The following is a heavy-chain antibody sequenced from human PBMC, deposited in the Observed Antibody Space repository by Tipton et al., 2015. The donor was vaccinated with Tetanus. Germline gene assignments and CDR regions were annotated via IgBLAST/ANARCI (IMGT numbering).Heavy chain of an antibody. CDR3: ARSADNWFDP. CDR2: ISYSSTSI. CDR1: GFNIRDFG. Sequence: GSLRLSCAGSGFNIRDFGMNWVRQAPGKGLEWLSYISYSSTSIYYAGSVKGRFAVSRDNGKNSLYLQMNTLTDADTAVYYCARSADNWFDPWGPGILVTVSS. V-gene: IGHV3-48*02. J-gene: IGHJ5*02.